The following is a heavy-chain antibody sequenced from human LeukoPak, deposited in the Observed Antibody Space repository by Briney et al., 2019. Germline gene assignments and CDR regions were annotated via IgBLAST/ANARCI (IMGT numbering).Heavy chain of an antibody. Sequence: ASVKVSCKASGYTFINYGVTWVRQAPGQGLEWMGWINAGNGNTKYSQKFQGRVTITRDTSASTAYMELSSLRSEDTAVYYCARIRMDSPDFDYWGQGTLVTVSS. CDR1: GYTFINYG. CDR3: ARIRMDSPDFDY. V-gene: IGHV1-3*01. J-gene: IGHJ4*02. CDR2: INAGNGNT. D-gene: IGHD3/OR15-3a*01.